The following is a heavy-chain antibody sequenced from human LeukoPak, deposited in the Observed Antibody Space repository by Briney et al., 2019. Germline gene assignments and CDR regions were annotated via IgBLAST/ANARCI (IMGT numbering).Heavy chain of an antibody. CDR2: IYPGDSDT. V-gene: IGHV5-51*01. D-gene: IGHD3-16*02. J-gene: IGHJ4*02. Sequence: GESLKISCKGSGYSFTSYWIGWVRQMPGKGLEWVGIIYPGDSDTRYSPSFQGQVTISADKSISTAYLQWSSLKASDTAMYYCARQPYYDYVWGSYRYKDYFDYWGQGTLVTVSS. CDR1: GYSFTSYW. CDR3: ARQPYYDYVWGSYRYKDYFDY.